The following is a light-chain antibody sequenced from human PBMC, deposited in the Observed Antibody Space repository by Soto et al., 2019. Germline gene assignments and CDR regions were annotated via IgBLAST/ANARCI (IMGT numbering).Light chain of an antibody. CDR1: SSDVGSYNL. J-gene: IGLJ2*01. CDR2: EGN. Sequence: QSALTQPASVSGSPGQSITISCTGTSSDVGSYNLVSWYQQHPGKAPKLMIYEGNKRPSGVSNRFSGSKSGNTASLTISGLQAEDEADYYCSSYSSSSALLFGGGTKLTVL. V-gene: IGLV2-14*02. CDR3: SSYSSSSALL.